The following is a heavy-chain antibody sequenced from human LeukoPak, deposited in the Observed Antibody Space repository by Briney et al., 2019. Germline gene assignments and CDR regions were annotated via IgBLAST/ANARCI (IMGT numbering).Heavy chain of an antibody. D-gene: IGHD2-15*01. J-gene: IGHJ4*02. V-gene: IGHV4-30-2*01. CDR1: GGSISSGGYS. CDR3: ARSHYCSGGSCYLTFDY. Sequence: PSQTLSLTCAVSGGSISSGGYSWSWIRQPPGKGLEWIGYIYHSGSTNYNPSLKSRVTISVDKSKNQFSLKLSSVTAADTAVYYCARSHYCSGGSCYLTFDYWGQGTLVTVSS. CDR2: IYHSGST.